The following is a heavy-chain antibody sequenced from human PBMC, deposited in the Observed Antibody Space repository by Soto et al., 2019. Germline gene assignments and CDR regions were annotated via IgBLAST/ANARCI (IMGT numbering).Heavy chain of an antibody. CDR2: IYSGGST. CDR1: GFTVSSNY. Sequence: PGGSLRLSCAASGFTVSSNYMSWVRQAPGKGLEWVSVIYSGGSTYYADSVKGRFTISRDNSKNTPYLQMNSLRAEDTAVYYCASDRYGDRDYWGQGTLVTVSS. V-gene: IGHV3-66*01. J-gene: IGHJ4*02. CDR3: ASDRYGDRDY. D-gene: IGHD4-17*01.